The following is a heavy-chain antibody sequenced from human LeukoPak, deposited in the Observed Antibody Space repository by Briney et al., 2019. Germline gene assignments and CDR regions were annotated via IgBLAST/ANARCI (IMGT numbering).Heavy chain of an antibody. V-gene: IGHV3-23*01. J-gene: IGHJ5*02. D-gene: IGHD6-13*01. Sequence: GGSLRLSCAASGLTFSDYPMSWVRQARGKGLEWVSSIGGDGVGTYYADSVKGRFIISRDNSKSTAFLQMNSLTAEDTAVYFCAKDRLPRGAPGRGEHHNWFDPWGQGTLVTVSS. CDR2: IGGDGVGT. CDR1: GLTFSDYP. CDR3: AKDRLPRGAPGRGEHHNWFDP.